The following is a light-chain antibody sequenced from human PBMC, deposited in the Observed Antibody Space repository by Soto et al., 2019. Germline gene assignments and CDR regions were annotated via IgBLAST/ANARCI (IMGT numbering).Light chain of an antibody. CDR3: KQYDTFPLT. CDR2: AAS. J-gene: IGKJ4*01. V-gene: IGKV1-16*02. Sequence: DIQMTQTPSSLPASVGDRVTISCRSSQDLRNYLAWFQQKPGKAPRSLIYAASDLQSGVPLNFSGSGYGTHFTLTINSLQPEDCATYFCKQYDTFPLTFGGGTKVEIK. CDR1: QDLRNY.